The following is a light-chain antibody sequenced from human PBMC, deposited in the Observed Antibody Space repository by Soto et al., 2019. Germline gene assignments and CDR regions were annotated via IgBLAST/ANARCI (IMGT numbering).Light chain of an antibody. CDR1: QDIRND. J-gene: IGKJ1*01. V-gene: IGKV1-6*01. CDR2: TAS. Sequence: AIQMTQSPSSLSASVGDRVTITCRASQDIRNDLGWFQQKPGKAPKLLINTASTLQSGVSSRFSSSGSGTDFTLTISSLQPEDFATYYCLQDYIYPWTFGQGTKVDNK. CDR3: LQDYIYPWT.